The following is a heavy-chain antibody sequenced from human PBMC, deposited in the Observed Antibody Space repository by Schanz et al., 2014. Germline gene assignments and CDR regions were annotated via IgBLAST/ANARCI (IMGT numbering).Heavy chain of an antibody. CDR2: INSDGTTT. D-gene: IGHD3-10*01. Sequence: EVKLVESGGGLVQPGGSLRLSCAASGFTFSDHFMHWVRQAPGKGLVWVSHINSDGTTTTYADSVKGRFTISRDNSKDTLYLQMSGLTPEDTAVYYCARGPIPIQGVPMDFWGQGTLVTGSS. CDR3: ARGPIPIQGVPMDF. V-gene: IGHV3-74*02. CDR1: GFTFSDHF. J-gene: IGHJ4*02.